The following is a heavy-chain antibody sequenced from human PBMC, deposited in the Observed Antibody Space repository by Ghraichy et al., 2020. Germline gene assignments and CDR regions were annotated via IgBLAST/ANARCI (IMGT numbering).Heavy chain of an antibody. D-gene: IGHD6-13*01. J-gene: IGHJ5*02. CDR1: GFTFSSHG. V-gene: IGHV3-33*01. CDR2: IWYDGSNK. Sequence: GGSLRLSCAASGFTFSSHGMHWVRQAPGKGLEWVALIWYDGSNKYYADSVKGRFTISRDNSKNTLYLQMNTLRAEDTAVYYCARDLGDSSSWYSHNWFDPWGQGTLVTVSS. CDR3: ARDLGDSSSWYSHNWFDP.